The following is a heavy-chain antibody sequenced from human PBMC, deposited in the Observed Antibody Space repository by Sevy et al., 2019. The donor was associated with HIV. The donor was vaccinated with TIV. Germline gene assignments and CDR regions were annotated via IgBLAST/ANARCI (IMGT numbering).Heavy chain of an antibody. CDR3: ARSSLAVAGSYGLDV. CDR1: GFTFSSYP. V-gene: IGHV3-30*04. J-gene: IGHJ6*02. CDR2: ISSDGSYQ. D-gene: IGHD6-19*01. Sequence: GSLRLSCATSGFTFSSYPMHWVRQAPGKGLEWVAIISSDGSYQYYADSVKGRFTISRDNSKRTVFLHLNSLGGEDTAVYYCARSSLAVAGSYGLDVWGHGTTVTVSS.